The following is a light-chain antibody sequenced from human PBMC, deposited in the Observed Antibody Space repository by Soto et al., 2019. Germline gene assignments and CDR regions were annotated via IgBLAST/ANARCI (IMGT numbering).Light chain of an antibody. J-gene: IGLJ2*01. CDR2: SNN. V-gene: IGLV1-44*01. CDR1: SSNIGSHT. CDR3: AAWDDSLNGVI. Sequence: QPVLTQPPSASGTPGQRITISCSGSSSNIGSHTVNWHQQVPGTAPKFLIYSNNERPSGVPDRFSGSKSGTSASLAISGLQSGDEADYYCAAWDDSLNGVIFGGGTKLTVL.